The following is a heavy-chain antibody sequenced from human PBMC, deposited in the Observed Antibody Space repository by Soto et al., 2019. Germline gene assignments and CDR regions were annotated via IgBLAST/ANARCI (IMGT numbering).Heavy chain of an antibody. Sequence: SGPTLVNPTQTLTLACTFSGFSLSTRGVGVGWIRQPPGKALEWLALIYWDDDKRYSPSLKSRLTITKDTPKNQVVLTMTNMDPVDTATYYCARMDLVYYGMDVWGQGTTVTVSS. CDR2: IYWDDDK. D-gene: IGHD2-2*03. CDR1: GFSLSTRGVG. J-gene: IGHJ6*02. CDR3: ARMDLVYYGMDV. V-gene: IGHV2-5*02.